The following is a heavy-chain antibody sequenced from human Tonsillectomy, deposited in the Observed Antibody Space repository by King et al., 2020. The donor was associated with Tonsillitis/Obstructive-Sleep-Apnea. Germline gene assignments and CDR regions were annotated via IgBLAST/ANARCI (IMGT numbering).Heavy chain of an antibody. CDR2: ISSSSSYI. V-gene: IGHV3-21*01. CDR3: AREVGGLGSSAFDY. Sequence: QLVQSGGGLVKPGGSLRLSCAASGFTFSSYSMNWVRQAPGKGLEWVSSISSSSSYIYYADSVKGRFTISRDNAKNSLYLQMNSLRAEDTAVYYCAREVGGLGSSAFDYWGKGTLVTVSS. CDR1: GFTFSSYS. J-gene: IGHJ4*02. D-gene: IGHD6-6*01.